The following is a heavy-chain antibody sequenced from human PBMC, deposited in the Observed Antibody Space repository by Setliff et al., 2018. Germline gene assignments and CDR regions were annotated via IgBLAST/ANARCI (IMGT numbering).Heavy chain of an antibody. CDR2: INAGDGNT. CDR1: GYTFTSYA. CDR3: ARGPVTYSYDSSAPGGAFDI. D-gene: IGHD3-22*01. Sequence: ASVKVSCKASGYTFTSYAMHWVRQAPGQRLEWMGWINAGDGNTKYSQKFQDRVTITRDTSASTAYMELSSLRSEDTAVYYCARGPVTYSYDSSAPGGAFDIWGQGTMVTVSS. J-gene: IGHJ3*02. V-gene: IGHV1-3*01.